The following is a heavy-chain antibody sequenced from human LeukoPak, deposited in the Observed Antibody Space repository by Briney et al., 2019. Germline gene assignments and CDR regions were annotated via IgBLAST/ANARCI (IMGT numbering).Heavy chain of an antibody. D-gene: IGHD1-26*01. CDR1: GFTFSSYE. J-gene: IGHJ6*03. CDR2: ISSSGSTI. Sequence: PGGSLRLSCAASGFTFSSYEMNWVRQAPGKGLEWVSYISSSGSTIYYADSVKGRFTISRDNAKNSLYLQMNSLRAEDTAVYYCVRAYSERYGLGYYYMDVWGKGTTVTISS. CDR3: VRAYSERYGLGYYYMDV. V-gene: IGHV3-48*03.